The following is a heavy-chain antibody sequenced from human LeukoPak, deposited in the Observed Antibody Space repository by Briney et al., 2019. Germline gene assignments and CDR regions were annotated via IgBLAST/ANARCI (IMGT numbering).Heavy chain of an antibody. D-gene: IGHD6-19*01. CDR2: IKQDGSEK. CDR1: GFTFSRYW. CDR3: ATSGWYFFDS. Sequence: GGSLRLSCAASGFTFSRYWMSWVRQAPGKGLEWVANIKQDGSEKYYVDSVKGRFTISRGNGKKSLYLHMNSLRAEDTAVYYCATSGWYFFDSWGQGTLVTVSS. J-gene: IGHJ4*02. V-gene: IGHV3-7*01.